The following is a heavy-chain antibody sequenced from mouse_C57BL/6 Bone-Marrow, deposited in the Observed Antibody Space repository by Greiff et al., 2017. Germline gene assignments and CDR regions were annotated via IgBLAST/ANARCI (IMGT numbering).Heavy chain of an antibody. D-gene: IGHD1-1*01. V-gene: IGHV1-15*01. CDR2: IDPETGGT. Sequence: QVQLKESGAELVRPGASVTLSCKASGYTFTDYEMHWVKQTPVHGLEWIGAIDPETGGTAYNQKFKGKAILTADKSSSTAYMELRSLTSEDSAVYYCTREGNYVCWYFDVWGTGTTVTVSS. J-gene: IGHJ1*03. CDR3: TREGNYVCWYFDV. CDR1: GYTFTDYE.